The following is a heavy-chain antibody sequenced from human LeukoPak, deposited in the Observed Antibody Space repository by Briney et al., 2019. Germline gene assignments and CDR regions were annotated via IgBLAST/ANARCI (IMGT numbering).Heavy chain of an antibody. CDR2: INHSGTA. V-gene: IGHV4-34*01. D-gene: IGHD2/OR15-2a*01. Sequence: SETLSLTCAVSGDSFSDNFWSWIRQPPGKGLEWIGEINHSGTASYNPSLRSRVIISIDTSKNQFSLKLISVTAADTAVYYCARRAYFPRSFPHLIDYWGQGPLFTVSS. CDR3: ARRAYFPRSFPHLIDY. CDR1: GDSFSDNF. J-gene: IGHJ4*02.